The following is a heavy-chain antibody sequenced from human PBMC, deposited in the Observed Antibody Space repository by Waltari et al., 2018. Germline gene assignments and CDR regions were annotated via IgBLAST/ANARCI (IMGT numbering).Heavy chain of an antibody. CDR1: GFTFSSPW. CDR2: IKSDGSST. J-gene: IGHJ4*02. CDR3: ARDGVGAGHDLDY. Sequence: EVQLVESGGGLVQPGGSLSLSCAASGFTFSSPWMHWVRQAPGKGLVWVSRIKSDGSSTRYADSVKGRFTISRDNAKNTLYLQMTSLRAEDTAVYYCARDGVGAGHDLDYWGQGTLVTVSS. D-gene: IGHD1-26*01. V-gene: IGHV3-74*01.